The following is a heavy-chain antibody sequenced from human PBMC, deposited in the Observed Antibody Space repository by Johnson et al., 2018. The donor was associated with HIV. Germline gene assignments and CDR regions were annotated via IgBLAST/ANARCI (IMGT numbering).Heavy chain of an antibody. CDR2: VSSNGGKT. CDR1: GFTFSTYA. Sequence: QVQLVESGGGLVQPGGSLRLSCADSGFTFSTYAMHWVRQAPGKGLEYVSGVSSNGGKTYYADSVKGRFTIPRDNSKNTLYLQMNSLRAEDTAVYYCAKVRGWSDDTFDIWGQGTMVTVSS. CDR3: AKVRGWSDDTFDI. V-gene: IGHV3-64*04. D-gene: IGHD5-12*01. J-gene: IGHJ3*02.